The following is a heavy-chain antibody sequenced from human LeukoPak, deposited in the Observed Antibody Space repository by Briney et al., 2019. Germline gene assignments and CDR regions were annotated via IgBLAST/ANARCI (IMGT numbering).Heavy chain of an antibody. Sequence: GGSLRLSCAASGFTFSSYAMSWVRQAPEKGLEWVSAISGSGGSTYYADSVKGRFTISRDNSKSTLYLQMNSLRAEDTAVYYCAKANLVYSYGSDYWGQATLVTVSS. CDR3: AKANLVYSYGSDY. D-gene: IGHD5-18*01. CDR1: GFTFSSYA. J-gene: IGHJ4*02. CDR2: ISGSGGST. V-gene: IGHV3-23*01.